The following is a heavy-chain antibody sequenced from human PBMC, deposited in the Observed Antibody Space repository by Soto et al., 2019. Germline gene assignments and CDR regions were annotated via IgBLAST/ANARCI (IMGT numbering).Heavy chain of an antibody. CDR2: ISYDGSNK. Sequence: GGSLRLSCAASGFTFSTYDMQWVRQAPGKGLEWVAVISYDGSNKYYADSVKGRFTISRDNSKNTLYLQMNSLRAEDTAVYYCAKQDSSWYKYYYYMDVWGKGTTVTVSS. J-gene: IGHJ6*03. V-gene: IGHV3-30*18. D-gene: IGHD6-13*01. CDR3: AKQDSSWYKYYYYMDV. CDR1: GFTFSTYD.